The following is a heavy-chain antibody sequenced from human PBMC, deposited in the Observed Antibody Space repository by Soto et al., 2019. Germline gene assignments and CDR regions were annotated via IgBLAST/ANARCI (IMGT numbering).Heavy chain of an antibody. V-gene: IGHV3-7*01. CDR2: IKQDGSQK. Sequence: GCSVRLSCAAAGCTFSGDWMSWVRQGPGKGLEWVANIKQDGSQKNYVDSVKGRFTISRDSSKNTVSLLMNSLKAEDTAIYYCARENYYSGMAVWGQGTTVPVSS. CDR1: GCTFSGDW. CDR3: ARENYYSGMAV. J-gene: IGHJ6*02.